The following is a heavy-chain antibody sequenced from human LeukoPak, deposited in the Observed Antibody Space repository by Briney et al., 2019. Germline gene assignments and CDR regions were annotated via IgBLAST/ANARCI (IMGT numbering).Heavy chain of an antibody. CDR3: AVAAATGYYNYYYGMDV. CDR1: GFTFSSYA. CDR2: ISGSGGST. V-gene: IGHV3-23*01. J-gene: IGHJ6*02. D-gene: IGHD2-15*01. Sequence: GGSLRLSCAASGFTFSSYAMSWVRQAPGKGLEWVSAISGSGGSTYYADSVKGRFTISRDNSKDTLYLQMNSLRAEDTAVYYCAVAAATGYYNYYYGMDVWGQGTTVTVSS.